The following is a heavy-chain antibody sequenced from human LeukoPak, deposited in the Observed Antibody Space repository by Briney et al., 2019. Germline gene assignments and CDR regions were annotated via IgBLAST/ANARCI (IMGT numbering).Heavy chain of an antibody. CDR2: IYYSGST. CDR1: GGSISGYY. J-gene: IGHJ4*02. V-gene: IGHV4-59*01. D-gene: IGHD3-16*01. Sequence: SETLSLTCTVSGGSISGYYYSWIRQPPGKDLEWIGYIYYSGSTNYNPSLTSRVTISLDTSMKQFSLNLRSVTAADAAVYFCVYGPNHYYFDYWGQGILVTVPS. CDR3: VYGPNHYYFDY.